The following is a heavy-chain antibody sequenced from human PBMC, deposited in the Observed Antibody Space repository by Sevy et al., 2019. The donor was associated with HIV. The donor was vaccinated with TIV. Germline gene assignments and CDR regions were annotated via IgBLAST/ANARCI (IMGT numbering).Heavy chain of an antibody. CDR3: ARGLKRWLQFSAFDI. CDR1: GGSISSGGYY. D-gene: IGHD5-12*01. J-gene: IGHJ3*02. Sequence: SETLSLTCTVSGGSISSGGYYWSWIRQHPGKGLEWMGYIYYSGSTYYNPSLKSRVTISVDTSKNQCSLKLSSVTAADTAVYYCARGLKRWLQFSAFDIWGQGTMVTVSS. CDR2: IYYSGST. V-gene: IGHV4-31*03.